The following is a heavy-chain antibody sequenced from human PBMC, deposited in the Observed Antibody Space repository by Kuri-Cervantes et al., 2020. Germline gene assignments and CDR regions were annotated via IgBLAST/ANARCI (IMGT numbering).Heavy chain of an antibody. CDR1: GYSFSSYW. Sequence: GESLKISCKGSGYSFSSYWVAWVRQMPGEGLEWMGIIDPTDSDTRYSPSFQGQVTISVDQATSTAYLQWSSLKASDTAMYYCAAGLYGDYYFDYWGQGTLVTVSS. J-gene: IGHJ4*02. V-gene: IGHV5-51*01. CDR2: IDPTDSDT. D-gene: IGHD4-17*01. CDR3: AAGLYGDYYFDY.